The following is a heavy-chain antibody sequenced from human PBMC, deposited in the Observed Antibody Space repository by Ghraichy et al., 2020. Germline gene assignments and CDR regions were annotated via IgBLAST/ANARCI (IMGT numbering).Heavy chain of an antibody. CDR2: IHYNGNI. CDR1: GASINNYY. J-gene: IGHJ5*02. Sequence: SETLSLTCTVSGASINNYYWTWIRQPPGKGLEYLGYIHYNGNIQYNPSLESRVTISLDTSKNQFSLKLTSATAADTAVYYCARHLNGGTYPIDPWGQGTLVTVSS. D-gene: IGHD2-15*01. CDR3: ARHLNGGTYPIDP. V-gene: IGHV4-59*01.